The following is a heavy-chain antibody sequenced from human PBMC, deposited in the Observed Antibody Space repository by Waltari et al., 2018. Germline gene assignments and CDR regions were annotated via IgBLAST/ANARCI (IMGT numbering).Heavy chain of an antibody. V-gene: IGHV4-34*01. CDR1: GGSFSGYS. Sequence: VQLQQWGAGLLKPSETLSLTCAVYGGSFSGYSWIWIRQPPGKGLEWTGEITHSGRTNYKPSLKTRVTISVDTSKNQFSLKLRTVTAADTAVYYCARSLGFSSGGYPFGYWGQGTLVTVSS. CDR2: ITHSGRT. D-gene: IGHD6-19*01. CDR3: ARSLGFSSGGYPFGY. J-gene: IGHJ4*02.